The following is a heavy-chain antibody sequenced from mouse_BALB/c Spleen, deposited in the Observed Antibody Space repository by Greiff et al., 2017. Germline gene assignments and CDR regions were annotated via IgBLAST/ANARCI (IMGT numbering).Heavy chain of an antibody. V-gene: IGHV2-6-4*01. D-gene: IGHD2-4*01. Sequence: QVQLKESGPGLVAPSQSLSITCTVSGFSLSRYSVHWVRQPPGKGLEWLGMIWGGGSTDYNSALKSRLSISKDNSKSQVFLKMNSLQTDDTAMYYCASHYDYDELFAYWGQGTLVTVSA. CDR1: GFSLSRYS. CDR2: IWGGGST. CDR3: ASHYDYDELFAY. J-gene: IGHJ3*01.